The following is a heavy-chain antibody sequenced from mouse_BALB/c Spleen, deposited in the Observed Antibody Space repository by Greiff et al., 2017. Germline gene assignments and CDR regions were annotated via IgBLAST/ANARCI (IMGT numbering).Heavy chain of an antibody. CDR2: ISSGGST. V-gene: IGHV5-6-5*01. D-gene: IGHD1-1*01. Sequence: EVMLVESGGGLVKPGGSLKLSCAASGFTFSSYAMSWVRQTPEKRLEWVASISSGGSTYYPDSVKGRFTISRDNARNILYLQMSSLRSEDTAMYYCARDYGSSYGYFDVWGAGTTVTVSS. J-gene: IGHJ1*01. CDR3: ARDYGSSYGYFDV. CDR1: GFTFSSYA.